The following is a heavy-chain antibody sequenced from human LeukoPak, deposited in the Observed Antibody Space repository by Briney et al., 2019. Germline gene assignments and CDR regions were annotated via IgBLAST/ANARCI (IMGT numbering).Heavy chain of an antibody. D-gene: IGHD6-25*01. J-gene: IGHJ4*02. CDR3: ARIGSAAFTAS. Sequence: PGGSLRLSCAASGFTFSTYALNWVRQAPGKGLEWVSAISDSGGAIYYADSLKGRFTMSRDNSKNSLFLQMNSLRAEDTAVYYCARIGSAAFTASGGERPVVSVSS. CDR1: GFTFSTYA. V-gene: IGHV3-23*01. CDR2: ISDSGGAI.